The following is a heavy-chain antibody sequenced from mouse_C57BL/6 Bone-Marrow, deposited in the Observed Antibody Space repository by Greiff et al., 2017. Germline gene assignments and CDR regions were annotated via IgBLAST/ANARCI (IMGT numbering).Heavy chain of an antibody. J-gene: IGHJ2*01. CDR1: GYTFTSYW. Sequence: VKLQQPGAELVKPGASVKLSCKASGYTFTSYWMQWVKQRPGQGLEWIGEIDPSDSYTNYNQKFKGKATLTVDTSSSTAYMQLSSLTSEDSAVYYCANIYYCGSSFDYWGQGTTLTVSS. CDR2: IDPSDSYT. D-gene: IGHD1-1*01. V-gene: IGHV1-50*01. CDR3: ANIYYCGSSFDY.